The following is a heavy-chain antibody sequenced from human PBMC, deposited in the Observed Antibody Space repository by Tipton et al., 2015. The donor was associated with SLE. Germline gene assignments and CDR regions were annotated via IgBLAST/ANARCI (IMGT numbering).Heavy chain of an antibody. Sequence: TLSLTCAVYGGSFSGYYWSWIRQPPGKGLEWIGESNHSGSTNSNPSLKSRVTISVDTSKNQFSLKLSSVTAADTAVYYCARGDPYYYGSGSSPAEYFQYSGQGTLVTVSS. CDR1: GGSFSGYY. CDR2: SNHSGST. D-gene: IGHD3-10*01. V-gene: IGHV4-34*01. J-gene: IGHJ1*01. CDR3: ARGDPYYYGSGSSPAEYFQY.